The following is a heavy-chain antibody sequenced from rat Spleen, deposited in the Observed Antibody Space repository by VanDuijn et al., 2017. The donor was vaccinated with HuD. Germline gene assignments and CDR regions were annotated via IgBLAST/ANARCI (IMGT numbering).Heavy chain of an antibody. CDR3: ARRDGGYSDY. V-gene: IGHV5-22*01. CDR2: ISYEGSGT. Sequence: EVQLVESGGGLVQPGRSLKLSCAASGFTFSDYYMAWVRQAPKKGLEWVASISYEGSGTYYGDSVKGRFTISRDNAKSTLSLQMNSLRSEDTATYYWARRDGGYSDYWGQGVMVTVSS. J-gene: IGHJ2*01. CDR1: GFTFSDYY. D-gene: IGHD1-11*01.